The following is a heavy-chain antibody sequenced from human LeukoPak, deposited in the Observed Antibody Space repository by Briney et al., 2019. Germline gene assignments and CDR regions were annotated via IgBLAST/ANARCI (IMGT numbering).Heavy chain of an antibody. D-gene: IGHD6-19*01. CDR1: GGTFSSYA. V-gene: IGHV1-69*10. J-gene: IGHJ6*02. Sequence: GASVKVSCKASGGTFSSYAISWVRQAPGQGLEWMGGIIPILGIANYAQKFQGRVTITADKSTSTAYMELSSLRSEDTAVYYCAREGSSGWYEPYYYYYGMDVWGQGTTVTVSS. CDR3: AREGSSGWYEPYYYYYGMDV. CDR2: IIPILGIA.